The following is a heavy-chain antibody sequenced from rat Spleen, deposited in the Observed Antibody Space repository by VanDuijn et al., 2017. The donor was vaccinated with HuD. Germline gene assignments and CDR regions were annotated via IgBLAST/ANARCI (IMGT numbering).Heavy chain of an antibody. CDR2: ITHIGATS. J-gene: IGHJ2*01. CDR1: GFTFSSNW. CDR3: TTQWELYH. D-gene: IGHD1-7*01. Sequence: EVQLVESGGGLVQPGSPLKLSCAASGFTFSSNWLNWIRQAPGKGLEWVATITHIGATSYYPDSVKGRFTISREDGRSTLYLQMNSLRSEDTATYYCTTQWELYHWGQGVMVTVSS. V-gene: IGHV5-31*01.